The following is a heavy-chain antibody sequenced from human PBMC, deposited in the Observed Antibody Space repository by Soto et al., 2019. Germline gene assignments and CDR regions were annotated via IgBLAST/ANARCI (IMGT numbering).Heavy chain of an antibody. CDR1: GVSVSSPSFY. CDR3: VTVNLVGAAYYFDY. V-gene: IGHV4-39*07. D-gene: IGHD1-26*01. J-gene: IGHJ4*02. CDR2: VYYSGTT. Sequence: SETLSLTCSVSGVSVSSPSFYWAWVRQSPGKGLEWIGYVYYSGTTYSHPSLNSRVSISVDTSENQFSLRLTSVTAADTAVYYCVTVNLVGAAYYFDYWGPGTLVTVSS.